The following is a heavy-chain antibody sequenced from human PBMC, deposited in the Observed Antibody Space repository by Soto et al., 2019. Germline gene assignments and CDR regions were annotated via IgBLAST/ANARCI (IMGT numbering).Heavy chain of an antibody. CDR1: GGSTTNYY. D-gene: IGHD5-18*01. J-gene: IGHJ2*01. CDR2: IYGSGRT. Sequence: QVQLQESGPGLVKPSETLSLTCTVSGGSTTNYYWSWLRQPAGKGLEYIGRIYGSGRTNYNPSLKNRVTMSVSLNQMSLRLTSVTAADTAVYYCARDFEVNTALDYWYFDLWGRGALVTVSS. V-gene: IGHV4-4*07. CDR3: ARDFEVNTALDYWYFDL.